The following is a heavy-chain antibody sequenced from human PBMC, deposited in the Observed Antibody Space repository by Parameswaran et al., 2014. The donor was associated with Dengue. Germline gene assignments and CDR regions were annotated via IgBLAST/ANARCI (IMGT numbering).Heavy chain of an antibody. J-gene: IGHJ5*02. D-gene: IGHD3-9*01. Sequence: RWIRQPPGKGLEWIGYIYYSGSTYYNPSLKSRVTISVDTSKNQFSLKLSSVTAADTAVYYCVAGNRIRYFDWLPNWFDPWGQGTLVTVSS. CDR2: IYYSGST. V-gene: IGHV4-30-4*01. CDR3: VAGNRIRYFDWLPNWFDP.